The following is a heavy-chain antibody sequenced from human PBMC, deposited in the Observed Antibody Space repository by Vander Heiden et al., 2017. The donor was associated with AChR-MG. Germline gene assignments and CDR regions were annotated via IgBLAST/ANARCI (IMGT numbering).Heavy chain of an antibody. Sequence: QVQLQQWGAGLLKPSETLSLTCAVYGWSFRGYSWSVIRQHPGKGLEGIGEINHSGSTNYNPSLKSRVTISVDTSKNQFSLKLSSVTAADTAVYYCARGPLHYGSGSYALDYWGQGTLVTVSS. CDR3: ARGPLHYGSGSYALDY. CDR2: INHSGST. CDR1: GWSFRGYS. V-gene: IGHV4-34*01. D-gene: IGHD3-10*01. J-gene: IGHJ4*02.